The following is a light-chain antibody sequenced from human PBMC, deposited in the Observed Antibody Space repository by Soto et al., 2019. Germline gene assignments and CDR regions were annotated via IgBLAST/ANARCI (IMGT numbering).Light chain of an antibody. J-gene: IGKJ1*01. CDR3: QQYDNSRT. Sequence: DIQLTQSPSTLSASVGDRVTITCRASQSVSTWLAWYQQKPGRAPRLLIYDVSNLESGVPSRFSGTGSGTEFTLTITSLQPEDFAIYYCQQYDNSRTFGQGTKADIK. CDR2: DVS. V-gene: IGKV1-5*01. CDR1: QSVSTW.